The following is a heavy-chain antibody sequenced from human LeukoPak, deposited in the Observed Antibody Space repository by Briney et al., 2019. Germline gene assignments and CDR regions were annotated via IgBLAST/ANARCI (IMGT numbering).Heavy chain of an antibody. D-gene: IGHD6-13*01. V-gene: IGHV3-53*01. Sequence: PGGSLRLSCAASGFTVSSNYMSWARQAPGKGLEWVSVIYSGGTTNYADSVKGRFTISRDNSKNTLFLQMNSLRAEDTAVYYCARGGYSSSWYHFDYWGQGTLVTVSS. CDR2: IYSGGTT. CDR3: ARGGYSSSWYHFDY. CDR1: GFTVSSNY. J-gene: IGHJ4*02.